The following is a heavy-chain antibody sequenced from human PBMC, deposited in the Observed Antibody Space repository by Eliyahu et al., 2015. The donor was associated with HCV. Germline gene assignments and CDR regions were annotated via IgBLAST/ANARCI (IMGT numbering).Heavy chain of an antibody. V-gene: IGHV4-59*01. CDR3: ASGGGGIAVTGTGGWFDP. J-gene: IGHJ5*02. CDR2: THYSGST. CDR1: GXPIXTYY. D-gene: IGHD6-19*01. Sequence: QVQLQESGPGLVKPSETLSXTCTVSGXPIXTYYWXWXRQPPGKGXDXIGYTHYSGSTNYNPSLKSRVTISIDTSKNQFSLNLTSVTAADTAMYYCASGGGGIAVTGTGGWFDPWGQGTLVTVSS.